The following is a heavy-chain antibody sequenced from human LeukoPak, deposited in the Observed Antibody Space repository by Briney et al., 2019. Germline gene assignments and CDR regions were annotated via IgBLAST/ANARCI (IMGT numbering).Heavy chain of an antibody. CDR1: GYTFTSYG. V-gene: IGHV1-18*01. CDR3: ASGRLSIAAAGKGWGAFDI. Sequence: ASVKVSCKASGYTFTSYGISWVRQAPGQGLEWMGWISAYNGNTNYAQKLQGRVTMTTDTSTSTAYMELRSLRSDDTAVYYCASGRLSIAAAGKGWGAFDIWGQGTMVTVSS. CDR2: ISAYNGNT. J-gene: IGHJ3*02. D-gene: IGHD6-13*01.